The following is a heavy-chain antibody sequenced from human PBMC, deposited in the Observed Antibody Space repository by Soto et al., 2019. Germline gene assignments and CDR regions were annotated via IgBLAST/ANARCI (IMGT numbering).Heavy chain of an antibody. CDR3: ATPAEPLDTAMLKGLAH. J-gene: IGHJ4*02. V-gene: IGHV1-69*01. CDR1: GGTCSNTA. CDR2: IIPIFGAP. D-gene: IGHD5-18*01. Sequence: QVQLVQSGAEVKKPGSSVKVSCKASGGTCSNTAFIWVRQAPGQGLEWMGGIIPIFGAPNYAQKFQGRLMISADDSASKAYMELNTLTSEDTAVYYCATPAEPLDTAMLKGLAHWGQGTLVTVSS.